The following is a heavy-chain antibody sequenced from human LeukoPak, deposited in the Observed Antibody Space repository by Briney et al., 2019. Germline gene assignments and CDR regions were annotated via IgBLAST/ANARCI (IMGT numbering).Heavy chain of an antibody. D-gene: IGHD3-16*01. CDR2: INGDGSST. V-gene: IGHV3-74*01. J-gene: IGHJ5*01. Sequence: PGGSLRLSCAASGFTFSSDWMHWVRQAPGKGLVCVSYINGDGSSTNYADSVRGRFTISRDNAKKTLYLQMNSLRDEDTAVYYRVRGLDSWGLGTRVTVSS. CDR1: GFTFSSDW. CDR3: VRGLDS.